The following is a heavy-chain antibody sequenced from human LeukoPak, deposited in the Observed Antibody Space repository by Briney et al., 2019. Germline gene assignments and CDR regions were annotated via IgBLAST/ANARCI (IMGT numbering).Heavy chain of an antibody. CDR3: ARENTGAFDI. CDR1: GFTFSSYA. D-gene: IGHD3-10*01. J-gene: IGHJ3*02. Sequence: GRSLRLSCAASGFTFSSYAMHWVRQAPGKGLEWVAIISNDGRDKYYADSVKGRFTISRENAKNSLYLQMNSLRAGDTAVYYCARENTGAFDIWGRGTMVTVSS. V-gene: IGHV3-30*14. CDR2: ISNDGRDK.